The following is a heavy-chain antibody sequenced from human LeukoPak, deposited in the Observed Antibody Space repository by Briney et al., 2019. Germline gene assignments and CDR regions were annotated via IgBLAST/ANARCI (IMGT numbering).Heavy chain of an antibody. D-gene: IGHD3-10*01. CDR2: MNPNSGNT. J-gene: IGHJ4*02. CDR3: ARGYYGPGSLDY. V-gene: IGHV1-8*01. CDR1: GYTFTSYD. Sequence: GASVKVSCKASGYTFTSYDINWVRQAPGQGLEWTGWMNPNSGNTGYAQKFQGRVTMTRNTSISTAYMELSSLRSEDTAVYYCARGYYGPGSLDYWGQGTLVTVSS.